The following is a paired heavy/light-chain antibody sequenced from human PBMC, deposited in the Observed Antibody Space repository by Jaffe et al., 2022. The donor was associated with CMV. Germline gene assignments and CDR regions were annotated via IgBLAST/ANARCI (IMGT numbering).Heavy chain of an antibody. V-gene: IGHV1-24*01. CDR1: GYTLTELS. J-gene: IGHJ5*02. CDR2: FDPEDGET. CDR3: ATVNSGRTRWQQLGRNWFDP. D-gene: IGHD6-13*01. Sequence: QVQLVQSGAEVKKPGASVKVSCKVSGYTLTELSMHWVRQAPGKGLEWMGGFDPEDGETIYAQKFQGRVTMTEDTSTDTAYMELSSLRSEDTAVYYCATVNSGRTRWQQLGRNWFDPWGQGTLVTVSS.
Light chain of an antibody. CDR2: LGS. Sequence: DIVMTQSPLSLPVTPGEPASISCRSSQSLLHSNGYNYLDWYLQKPGKSPQLLIYLGSNRASGVPDRFSGSGSGTDFTLKISRVEAEDVGVYYCMQALQGYTFGQGTKLEIK. J-gene: IGKJ2*01. V-gene: IGKV2-28*01. CDR3: MQALQGYT. CDR1: QSLLHSNGYNY.